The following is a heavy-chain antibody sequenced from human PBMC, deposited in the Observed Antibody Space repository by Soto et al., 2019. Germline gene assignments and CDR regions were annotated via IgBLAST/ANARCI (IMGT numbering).Heavy chain of an antibody. CDR1: GDTFRNYA. V-gene: IGHV1-69*11. CDR3: ARDRDDSSGYFSL. Sequence: QGQLVQSGPEVKSLGSSVKVSCKASGDTFRNYAFGWVRQAPGQGLEWMGGIIPILGTADYAQRFQGRVTITADESTATAYMELKSLRSEDTAVYFCARDRDDSSGYFSLWGRGTLVTVSS. D-gene: IGHD3-22*01. J-gene: IGHJ2*01. CDR2: IIPILGTA.